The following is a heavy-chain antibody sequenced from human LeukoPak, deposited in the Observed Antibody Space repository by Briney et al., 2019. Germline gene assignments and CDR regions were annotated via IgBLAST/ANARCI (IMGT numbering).Heavy chain of an antibody. V-gene: IGHV3-48*02. CDR2: ISSSLSTI. CDR1: GFTFSGYG. D-gene: IGHD6-13*01. Sequence: GGSLRLSCAASGFTFSGYGMNWVRQAPGKGLEWISYISSSLSTIYYADSVKGRFTISRDNAKNSLYLQMNSLRDEDTAVYYCARVWRSSSWNWFDPWGQGTLVTVSS. J-gene: IGHJ5*02. CDR3: ARVWRSSSWNWFDP.